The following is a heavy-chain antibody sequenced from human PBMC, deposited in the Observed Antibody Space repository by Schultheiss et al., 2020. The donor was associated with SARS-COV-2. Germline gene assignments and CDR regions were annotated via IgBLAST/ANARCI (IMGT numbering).Heavy chain of an antibody. CDR2: IYHSGST. J-gene: IGHJ4*02. D-gene: IGHD2-21*01. Sequence: SETLSLTCTVSGGSISSGDYYWSWIRQPPGKGLEWIGYIYHSGSTYYNPSLKSRVTISVDRSKNQFSLKLSSVTAADTAVYYCATGLWSKKAGYWGQGTLVTVSS. CDR3: ATGLWSKKAGY. CDR1: GGSISSGDYY. V-gene: IGHV4-39*07.